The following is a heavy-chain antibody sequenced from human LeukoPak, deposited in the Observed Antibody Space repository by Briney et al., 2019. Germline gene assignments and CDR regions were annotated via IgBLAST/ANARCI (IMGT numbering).Heavy chain of an antibody. CDR3: ARDRNYYDSSGSPNNWFDP. D-gene: IGHD3-22*01. CDR1: GYTFTSYY. CDR2: INPSGGST. Sequence: ASVKVSCKASGYTFTSYYMHWVRQAPGRGLEWMGIINPSGGSTSYAQKFQGRVTMTRDTSTSTVYMELSSLRSEDTAVYYCARDRNYYDSSGSPNNWFDPWGQGTLVTVSS. V-gene: IGHV1-46*01. J-gene: IGHJ5*02.